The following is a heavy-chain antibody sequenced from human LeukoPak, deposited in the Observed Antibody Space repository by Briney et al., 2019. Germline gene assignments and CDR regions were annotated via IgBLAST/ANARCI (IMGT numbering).Heavy chain of an antibody. J-gene: IGHJ6*02. V-gene: IGHV3-23*01. CDR3: AKEVSVGYYYYYGTDV. Sequence: AGGSLRLSCAASGFTFSSYAMSWVRQAPGKGLEWVSAISGSGGSTYYADSVKGRFTISRDNSKNTLYLQMNSLRAEDTAVYYCAKEVSVGYYYYYGTDVWGQGTTVTVSS. CDR2: ISGSGGST. CDR1: GFTFSSYA. D-gene: IGHD3-22*01.